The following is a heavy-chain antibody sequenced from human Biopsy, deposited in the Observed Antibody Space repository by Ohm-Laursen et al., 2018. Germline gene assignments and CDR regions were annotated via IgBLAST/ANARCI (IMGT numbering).Heavy chain of an antibody. CDR1: GYTFTDYY. V-gene: IGHV1-2*02. J-gene: IGHJ6*02. CDR3: ARREQLFKPWELLVRGPNGYSYKSMDV. CDR2: INSNSGDT. Sequence: ASVKVSCKASGYTFTDYYMYWVRQAPGQGLEWMGWINSNSGDTNYAQKFQGRVAMTRDTSITTAYLELSSLRSDDTAVYYCARREQLFKPWELLVRGPNGYSYKSMDVWGHGITVTVSS. D-gene: IGHD1-26*01.